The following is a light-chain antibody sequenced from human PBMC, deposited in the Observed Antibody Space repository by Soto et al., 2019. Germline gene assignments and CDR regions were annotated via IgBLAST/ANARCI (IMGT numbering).Light chain of an antibody. CDR2: KAS. CDR3: QQYGT. Sequence: DIQMTQSASTLSASVGDRVTITCRASQSISSWLAWYQQKPGKAPKLLIYKASSLESGVPSRFSGSGSETEFTLTISSLQPDDFATYYCQQYGTFGPGTKVDIK. J-gene: IGKJ3*01. CDR1: QSISSW. V-gene: IGKV1-5*03.